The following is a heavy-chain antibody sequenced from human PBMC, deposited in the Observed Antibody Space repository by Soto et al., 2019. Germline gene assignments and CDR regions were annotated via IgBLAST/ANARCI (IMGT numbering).Heavy chain of an antibody. CDR1: GYTFNNYG. CDR3: ARCYCSVGSCYTCWHLVI. D-gene: IGHD2-15*01. V-gene: IGHV1-18*01. J-gene: IGHJ2*01. CDR2: IGPYNGNT. Sequence: QVQLVQSGAEVKKPGASVKVSCKASGYTFNNYGISWVRQAPGQGLEWMGWIGPYNGNTDHAQNFQGRVTMTTDTSTNTAYMELRSMSTDDTALYYSARCYCSVGSCYTCWHLVIWGRGTLVTVSS.